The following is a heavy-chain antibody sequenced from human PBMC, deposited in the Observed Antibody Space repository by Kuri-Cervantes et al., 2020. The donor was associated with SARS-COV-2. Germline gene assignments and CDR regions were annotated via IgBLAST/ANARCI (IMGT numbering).Heavy chain of an antibody. V-gene: IGHV6-1*01. J-gene: IGHJ4*02. D-gene: IGHD3-3*01. Sequence: SCVISGDSVSSNSAAWNWVRQSPSRGLEWLGRTYYRSKWYNDYAVSVKSRITINPDTSKNQFSLQLNSVTAADAAVYYCESLTIVRITIFGVVPADRRFDYWGQGTLVTVSS. CDR3: ESLTIVRITIFGVVPADRRFDY. CDR2: TYYRSKWYN. CDR1: GDSVSSNSAA.